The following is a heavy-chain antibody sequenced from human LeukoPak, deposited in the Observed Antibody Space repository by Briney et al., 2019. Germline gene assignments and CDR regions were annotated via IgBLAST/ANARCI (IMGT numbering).Heavy chain of an antibody. CDR1: GFTFSSYS. CDR2: ISSSSSYI. D-gene: IGHD2-2*01. CDR3: ARDRYCSSTSCLLDY. Sequence: GGSLRLSCAASGFTFSSYSMNWVRQAPGKGLEWVSSISSSSSYIYYADSVKGRFTISRDNAKNSLYLQMNSLRAEDTAVYYCARDRYCSSTSCLLDYWGQGTLVTVSS. J-gene: IGHJ4*02. V-gene: IGHV3-21*01.